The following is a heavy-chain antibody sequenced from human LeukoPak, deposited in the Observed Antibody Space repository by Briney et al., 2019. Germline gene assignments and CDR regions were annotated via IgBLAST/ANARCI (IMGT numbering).Heavy chain of an antibody. CDR3: AKRGGALSH. Sequence: GASVKVSCKASGYSFTSHYMHWVRQAPGQGLEWLGLINPSGSTTLYAQKFQGRITMTRDMSTTTDYMELSSLRSDDTAVYYCAKRGGALSHWGQGTPVTVTS. CDR2: INPSGSTT. J-gene: IGHJ4*02. CDR1: GYSFTSHY. D-gene: IGHD2-21*01. V-gene: IGHV1-46*01.